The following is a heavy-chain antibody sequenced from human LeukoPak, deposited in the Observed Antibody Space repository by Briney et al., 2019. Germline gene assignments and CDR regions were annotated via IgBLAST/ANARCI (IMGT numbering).Heavy chain of an antibody. J-gene: IGHJ6*02. V-gene: IGHV3-33*08. D-gene: IGHD2-15*01. CDR3: ARDRVGYCSGGSCYRIYYGMDV. CDR2: IWYDGSSK. CDR1: GFTFSSYA. Sequence: PGRSLRLSCAASGFTFSSYAMHWVRQAPGKGLEWVAVIWYDGSSKYYVDSVKGRFTISRDNSKNTLYLQMNSLRAEDTAVYYCARDRVGYCSGGSCYRIYYGMDVWGQGTTVTVSS.